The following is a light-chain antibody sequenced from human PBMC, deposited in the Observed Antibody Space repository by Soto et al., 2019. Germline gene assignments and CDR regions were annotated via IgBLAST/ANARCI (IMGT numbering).Light chain of an antibody. V-gene: IGLV2-14*01. CDR1: SSDVGGYNY. J-gene: IGLJ2*01. Sequence: QSALTQPASVSGSPGQSITISFTGTSSDVGGYNYVSWYQQHPGKAPKLMISDVSNRPSGVSNRFSGSKSGNTASLTISGLQAEDEDDYYCSSDTSSSTLVVFGGGTKLTVL. CDR2: DVS. CDR3: SSDTSSSTLVV.